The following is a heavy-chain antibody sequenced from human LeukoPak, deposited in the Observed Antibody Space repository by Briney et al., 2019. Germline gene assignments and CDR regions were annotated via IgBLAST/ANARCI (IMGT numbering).Heavy chain of an antibody. V-gene: IGHV4-30-4*08. J-gene: IGHJ5*02. CDR2: IYYSGST. D-gene: IGHD4-17*01. CDR3: AREGTTVTTREWFDP. Sequence: SQTLSLTCTVSGGSISSGDYYWSWIRQPPGKGLEWIGYIYYSGSTYYNPSLKSRVTISVDTSKNQFSLKLSSVTAADTAVYYCAREGTTVTTREWFDPRGQGTLVTVSS. CDR1: GGSISSGDYY.